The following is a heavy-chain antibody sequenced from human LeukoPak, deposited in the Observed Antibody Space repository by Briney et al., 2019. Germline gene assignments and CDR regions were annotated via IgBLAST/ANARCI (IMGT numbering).Heavy chain of an antibody. CDR3: ARDPPGELRDLNWFDP. J-gene: IGHJ5*02. CDR1: GYTFTSHY. Sequence: ASVKVSCKASGYTFTSHYMHWVRQAPGQGLEWMGIINPSGGSTSYAQKFQGRVTMTRDTSTSTVYMELSSLRSEDTAVYYCARDPPGELRDLNWFDPWGQGTLVTVSS. CDR2: INPSGGST. V-gene: IGHV1-46*01. D-gene: IGHD3-10*01.